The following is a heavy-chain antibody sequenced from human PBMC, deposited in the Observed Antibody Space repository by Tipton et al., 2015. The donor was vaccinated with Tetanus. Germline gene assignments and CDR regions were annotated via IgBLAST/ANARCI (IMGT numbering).Heavy chain of an antibody. V-gene: IGHV4-34*01. J-gene: IGHJ5*02. CDR2: INHRGGT. Sequence: GLVKPSETLSLTCGVSGGSFSGNYWSWVRQAPGKGLEWIGEINHRGGTMYNPSLKSRVAISVDTSKNHFSLNLSSVTAADTAVYYCAFLPKHWLVPSFDPWGQGTLVTVSS. CDR1: GGSFSGNY. D-gene: IGHD6-19*01. CDR3: AFLPKHWLVPSFDP.